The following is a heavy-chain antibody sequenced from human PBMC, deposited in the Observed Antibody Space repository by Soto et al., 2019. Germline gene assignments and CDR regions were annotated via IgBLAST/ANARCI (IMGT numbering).Heavy chain of an antibody. Sequence: SVKVSCKASGGTFSSYTISWVRQAPGQGLEWMGRIIPILGIANYAQKFQGRVTITADKSTSTAYMELSSLRSEDTAVYYCARVGCSSTSCYSYYYYGMDVWGQGTTVTVSS. CDR2: IIPILGIA. CDR1: GGTFSSYT. D-gene: IGHD2-2*01. J-gene: IGHJ6*02. V-gene: IGHV1-69*02. CDR3: ARVGCSSTSCYSYYYYGMDV.